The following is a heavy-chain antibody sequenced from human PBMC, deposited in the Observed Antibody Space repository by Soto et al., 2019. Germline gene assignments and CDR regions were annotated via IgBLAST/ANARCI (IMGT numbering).Heavy chain of an antibody. D-gene: IGHD6-19*01. CDR2: ISAYNGNT. V-gene: IGHV1-18*01. CDR3: ARDIAVAGTLDY. Sequence: GASVKVSCKASGGTFSSYAISWVRQAPGQGLEWMGWISAYNGNTNYAQKLQGRVTMTTDTSTSTAYMELSSLRSEDTAVYYCARDIAVAGTLDYWGQGTLVTVS. J-gene: IGHJ4*02. CDR1: GGTFSSYA.